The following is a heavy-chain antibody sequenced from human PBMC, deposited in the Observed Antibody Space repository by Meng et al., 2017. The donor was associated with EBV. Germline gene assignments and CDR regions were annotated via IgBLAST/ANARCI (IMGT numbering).Heavy chain of an antibody. J-gene: IGHJ4*02. Sequence: QVKLVQSAAEVKMPGSSVKFSCNTSGGPFRHYAISWVRQAPGQGLEWLGGFLPTLGAPNYAQKFHGRVSITADESTSTHNMDLSSLRSEDTAVYYCASESGRGYTPDYWGQGTLVTVSS. CDR3: ASESGRGYTPDY. D-gene: IGHD3-10*01. CDR2: FLPTLGAP. V-gene: IGHV1-69*01. CDR1: GGPFRHYA.